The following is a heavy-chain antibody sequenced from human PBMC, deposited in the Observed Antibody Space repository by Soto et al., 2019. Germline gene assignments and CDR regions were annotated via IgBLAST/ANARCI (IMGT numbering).Heavy chain of an antibody. CDR3: TREAQDSSGYYYY. V-gene: IGHV3-49*03. D-gene: IGHD3-22*01. J-gene: IGHJ4*02. CDR1: TFSFSDYA. Sequence: PGGSLRLSCTASTFSFSDYAVTWFRQAPGKGLEWIGFLGSKAYGGTTQYAASVRGRFTISRDDSKSIAYLQMNSLKTEDTAVYYCTREAQDSSGYYYYWGQGTQVTVSS. CDR2: LGSKAYGGTT.